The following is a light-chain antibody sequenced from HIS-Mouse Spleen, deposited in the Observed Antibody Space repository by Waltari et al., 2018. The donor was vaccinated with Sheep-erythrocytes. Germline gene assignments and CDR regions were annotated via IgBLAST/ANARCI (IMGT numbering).Light chain of an antibody. CDR3: CSYAGSYNHV. V-gene: IGLV2-11*01. J-gene: IGLJ1*01. CDR1: ISHVGGYNY. Sequence: QSALTQPRPVSGSPGQSVTISCTGTISHVGGYNYVSWYQQHPGKAPKLMIYDVSKRPSGVPDRFSGSKSGNTASLTISGLQAEDEADYYCCSYAGSYNHVFATGTKVTVL. CDR2: DVS.